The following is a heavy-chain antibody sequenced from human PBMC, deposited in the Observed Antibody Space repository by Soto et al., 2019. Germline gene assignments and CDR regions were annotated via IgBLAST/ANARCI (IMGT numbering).Heavy chain of an antibody. D-gene: IGHD2-21*02. CDR1: GFSLSTSGVG. CDR2: IYWDDDK. J-gene: IGHJ4*02. V-gene: IGHV2-5*02. CDR3: AHRLPYCGGDCLGY. Sequence: QITLKESGPTLVKPTQTLTLTCTFSGFSLSTSGVGVGWIRQPPGKALEWLALIYWDDDKRYSPSLKSRLTIPKYTSKTQVVLTMTNMYPVDTATYYCAHRLPYCGGDCLGYWGQGTLVTVSS.